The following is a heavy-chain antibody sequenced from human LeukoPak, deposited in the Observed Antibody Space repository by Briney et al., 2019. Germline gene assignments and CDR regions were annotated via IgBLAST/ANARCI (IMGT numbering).Heavy chain of an antibody. Sequence: GASVKASCKASGYTFTNYGITWMRQAPGQGLEWMGWINTYNGNTNYAQKLQGRVTITTDTSTSTAYMELRSLRSDDTAVFYWARDLVDGVGAPGAYWGQGALVTVSS. D-gene: IGHD1-26*01. V-gene: IGHV1-18*01. J-gene: IGHJ4*02. CDR2: INTYNGNT. CDR3: ARDLVDGVGAPGAY. CDR1: GYTFTNYG.